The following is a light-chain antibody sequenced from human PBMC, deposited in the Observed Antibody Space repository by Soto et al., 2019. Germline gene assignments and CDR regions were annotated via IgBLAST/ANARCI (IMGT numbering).Light chain of an antibody. Sequence: ETVMTQAPGTLSVSPGEGATLSCRASQSVSTKLAWYQQKPGQAPRLLIFGASTRATGIPARFSGSGSGTEFTLTISSLQPEDFAIYYCLQYNNWPPFTFGPGTKVDIK. J-gene: IGKJ3*01. CDR3: LQYNNWPPFT. CDR2: GAS. CDR1: QSVSTK. V-gene: IGKV3-15*01.